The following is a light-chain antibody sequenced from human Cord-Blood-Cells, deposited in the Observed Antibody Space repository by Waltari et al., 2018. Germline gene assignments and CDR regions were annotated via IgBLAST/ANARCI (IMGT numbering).Light chain of an antibody. V-gene: IGLV2-11*01. Sequence: QSALTQHRSVYGSPGQSVTISCTETSSDFGGYNYVSWYQPHPGKAPKLMIYDVSKLPSGVPDRFSGSKSGNTASLTISGLQAEDEADYYCCSYAGSYTNWVFGGGTKLTVL. CDR1: SSDFGGYNY. CDR3: CSYAGSYTNWV. J-gene: IGLJ3*02. CDR2: DVS.